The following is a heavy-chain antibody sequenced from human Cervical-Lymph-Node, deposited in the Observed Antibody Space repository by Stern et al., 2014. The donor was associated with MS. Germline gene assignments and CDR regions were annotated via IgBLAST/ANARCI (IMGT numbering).Heavy chain of an antibody. Sequence: VQLVESGGDVMQPGRSLKLSCTASGYAFSTYGMHWVRQAPGKGLEWVTLISFDGAKTYYADSVKVRFTISRDNPKNTLYLQMKSLRGEDTAVYYCARGSDWYPLDYWGQGTLVTVSS. CDR2: ISFDGAKT. CDR3: ARGSDWYPLDY. D-gene: IGHD6-19*01. CDR1: GYAFSTYG. J-gene: IGHJ4*02. V-gene: IGHV3-30*03.